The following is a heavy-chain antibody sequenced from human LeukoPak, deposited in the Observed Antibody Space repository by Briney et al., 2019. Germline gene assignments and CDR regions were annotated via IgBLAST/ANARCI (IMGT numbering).Heavy chain of an antibody. J-gene: IGHJ4*02. CDR3: AKAQYSSGWYYDY. D-gene: IGHD6-19*01. CDR1: GFTFSSYA. CDR2: ISGSGGST. V-gene: IGHV3-23*01. Sequence: PGGSLRLSCAASGFTFSSYAMSWVRQAPGKGLERVSAISGSGGSTYYADSVKGRFTISRDNSKSTLYLQMNSLRAEDTAVYYCAKAQYSSGWYYDYWGQGTLVTVSS.